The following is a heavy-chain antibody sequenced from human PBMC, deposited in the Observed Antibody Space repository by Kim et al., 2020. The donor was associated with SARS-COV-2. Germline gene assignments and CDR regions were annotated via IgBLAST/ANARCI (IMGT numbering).Heavy chain of an antibody. CDR3: GGRGSGSPSAFDI. V-gene: IGHV3-49*04. J-gene: IGHJ3*02. Sequence: GGSLRLSCTASGFTFGDYAMSWVRQAPGKGLEWVGFIRSKAYGGTTEYAAPDNGRFTTTRHDSKSIAYLQMNSLKTEDTAGYYCGGRGSGSPSAFDIWGQGTMVTISS. CDR1: GFTFGDYA. CDR2: IRSKAYGGTT. D-gene: IGHD3-10*01.